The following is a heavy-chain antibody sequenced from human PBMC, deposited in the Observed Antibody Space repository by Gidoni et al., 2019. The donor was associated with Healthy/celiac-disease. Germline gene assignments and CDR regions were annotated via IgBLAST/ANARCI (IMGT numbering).Heavy chain of an antibody. CDR3: ARGDYPLTGPSAFDI. Sequence: QVQLQESGPGLVKPSETLSLTCPVPGGSISSYYWSWIRQPPGNGLEWIGYIYYSGSTTYNPSLKSRVTISVDTSKNQFSLKLSSVTAADTAGYYCARGDYPLTGPSAFDIWGQGTMVTVSS. D-gene: IGHD3-9*01. V-gene: IGHV4-59*01. J-gene: IGHJ3*02. CDR2: IYYSGST. CDR1: GGSISSYY.